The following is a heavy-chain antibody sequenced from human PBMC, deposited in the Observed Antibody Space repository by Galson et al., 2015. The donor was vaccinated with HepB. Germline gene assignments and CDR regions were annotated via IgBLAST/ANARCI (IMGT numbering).Heavy chain of an antibody. CDR1: GYSFTSYG. CDR3: ARDSRLELRLNNYYYYGMDV. Sequence: SVKVSCKASGYSFTSYGISWLRQAPGQGLEWMGWISGYDGSTNYPQTLQGRVIMTTDRSTNTCYMEVRSLRSDDTAIYYCARDSRLELRLNNYYYYGMDVWGQGTTVTVSS. D-gene: IGHD1-7*01. V-gene: IGHV1-18*01. J-gene: IGHJ6*02. CDR2: ISGYDGST.